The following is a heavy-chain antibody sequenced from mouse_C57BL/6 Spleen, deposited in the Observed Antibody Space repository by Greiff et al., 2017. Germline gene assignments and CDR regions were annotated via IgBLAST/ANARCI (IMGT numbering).Heavy chain of an antibody. CDR3: ARREEGRGFAD. CDR2: IDPSDSET. CDR1: CYTFTSYW. D-gene: IGHD3-3*01. J-gene: IGHJ3*01. Sequence: VQLQQPGAELVRPGSSVKLSRQASCYTFTSYWMHWVKQRPIQGLEWIGNIDPSDSETHYNQKFKDKATLTVDKSSSTAYMQLSSRTSEDSAVYYCARREEGRGFADWGQGTLVSVSA. V-gene: IGHV1-52*01.